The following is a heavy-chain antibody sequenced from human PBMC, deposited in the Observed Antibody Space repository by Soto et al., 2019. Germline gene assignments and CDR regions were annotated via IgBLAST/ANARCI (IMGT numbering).Heavy chain of an antibody. CDR3: AKAYYDSSGYDDAFDI. D-gene: IGHD3-22*01. CDR2: IWYDGSNK. CDR1: GFTFSSYG. Sequence: GGSLRVWWGAAGFTFSSYGMRWVLQAPGKGLEWVAVIWYDGSNKYYADSVKGRFTISRDNSKNTLYLQMNSLRAEDTAVYYCAKAYYDSSGYDDAFDIWGQGAMVTVSS. J-gene: IGHJ3*02. V-gene: IGHV3-33*06.